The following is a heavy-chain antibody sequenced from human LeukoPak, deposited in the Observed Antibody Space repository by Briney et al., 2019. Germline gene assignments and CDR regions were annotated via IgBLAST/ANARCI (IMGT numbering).Heavy chain of an antibody. CDR2: ISGDSNSI. D-gene: IGHD3-10*01. V-gene: IGHV3-21*01. Sequence: PGGSLRLSCVASGLNFNSHTMKWVRQAPGKGLEWVSSISGDSNSIYHADSVKGRFTISRDNAKNSLYLQMNSLRAEDTAVYYCARMEKFYYGSGGFSPPLMDVWGQGTTVIVSS. J-gene: IGHJ6*02. CDR1: GLNFNSHT. CDR3: ARMEKFYYGSGGFSPPLMDV.